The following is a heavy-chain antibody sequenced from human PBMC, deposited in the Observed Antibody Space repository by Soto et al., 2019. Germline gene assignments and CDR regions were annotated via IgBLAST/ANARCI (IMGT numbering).Heavy chain of an antibody. D-gene: IGHD1-1*01. V-gene: IGHV1-2*02. J-gene: IGHJ5*02. CDR2: INPINGDT. Sequence: QVLLVQSGAEVTEPGASVRVSCRASGYTFVASYVHWLRQTPGRGFEWMGWINPINGDTNYAQRFQGRVTMTRDTSINTVYMDLSRLKSDDTATYYCARGTGICQQLPPGNWYDPWGQGTLVTVSS. CDR3: ARGTGICQQLPPGNWYDP. CDR1: GYTFVASY.